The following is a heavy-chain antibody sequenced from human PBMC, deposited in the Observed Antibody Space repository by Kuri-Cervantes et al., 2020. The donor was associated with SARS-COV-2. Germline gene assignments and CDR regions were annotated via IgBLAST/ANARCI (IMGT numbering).Heavy chain of an antibody. CDR1: GVTVSGGTYY. V-gene: IGHV4-61*09. D-gene: IGHD5-24*01. J-gene: IGHJ4*02. CDR3: GKVSWLQLWRRYSYS. Sequence: LRLSCAFSGVTVSGGTYYWSWIRQPAGKGLEWIGHLDTSGGPTYNPSLRGRVTISLDPSNNRFSLSLTSTTAAYTSVYYCGKVSWLQLWRRYSYSWGRGALVTVSS. CDR2: LDTSGGP.